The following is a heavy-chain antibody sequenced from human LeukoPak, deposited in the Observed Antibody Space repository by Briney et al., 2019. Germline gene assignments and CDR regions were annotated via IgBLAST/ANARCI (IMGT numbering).Heavy chain of an antibody. CDR1: GFTFSSFA. J-gene: IGHJ4*02. CDR3: AKRSGVYSDNSGVFDY. D-gene: IGHD4-11*01. V-gene: IGHV3-23*01. CDR2: ISGSGISR. Sequence: PGGSLRLSYAASGFTFSSFAMNWVRQAPGKGLEWVSGISGSGISRGYADSVKGRFTISRDNSENTVLLQMDSLRAEDTAIYYCAKRSGVYSDNSGVFDYWGQGSLVTVSS.